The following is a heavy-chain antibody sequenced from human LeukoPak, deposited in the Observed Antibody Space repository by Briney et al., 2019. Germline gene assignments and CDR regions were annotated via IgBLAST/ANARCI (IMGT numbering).Heavy chain of an antibody. CDR3: ATVGYSYGPEHNYYFDY. CDR2: MNPNSGDT. Sequence: ASVKVSCEASGYTFTSYDINWVRQATGQGLEWMGWMNPNSGDTGYAQKFQGRVTMTEDTSTDTAYMEVSRLRSEDTAVYYCATVGYSYGPEHNYYFDYWGQGTLVTVSS. J-gene: IGHJ4*02. D-gene: IGHD5-18*01. CDR1: GYTFTSYD. V-gene: IGHV1-8*02.